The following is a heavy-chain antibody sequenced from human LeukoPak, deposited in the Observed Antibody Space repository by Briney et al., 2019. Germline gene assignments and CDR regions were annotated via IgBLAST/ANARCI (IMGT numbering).Heavy chain of an antibody. CDR1: GYTFTSYD. D-gene: IGHD3-10*01. CDR2: MNPNSGNT. CDR3: ARGALLWFGELLAVDY. Sequence: ASVKVSCKASGYTFTSYDINWVRQATGQGLEWMGWMNPNSGNTGYAQKLQGRVTMTRNTSISTAYMELSSLRSEDTAVYYCARGALLWFGELLAVDYWGQGTLVTVSS. V-gene: IGHV1-8*01. J-gene: IGHJ4*02.